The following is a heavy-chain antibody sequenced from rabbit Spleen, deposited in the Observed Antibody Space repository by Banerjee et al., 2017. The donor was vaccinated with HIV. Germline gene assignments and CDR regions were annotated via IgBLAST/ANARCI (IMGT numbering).Heavy chain of an antibody. V-gene: IGHV1S40*01. Sequence: QSLEESGGDLVKPGASLTLTCIASGVSFSANSYICWVRQAPGKGLEWIVCIDSGSSGFTYFASWAKGRFTISKTSSTTVTLQMTSLTAADTATYFCARDTGGSFTSYGMDLWGQGTLVTVS. D-gene: IGHD8-1*01. CDR2: IDSGSSGFT. CDR3: ARDTGGSFTSYGMDL. CDR1: GVSFSANSY. J-gene: IGHJ6*01.